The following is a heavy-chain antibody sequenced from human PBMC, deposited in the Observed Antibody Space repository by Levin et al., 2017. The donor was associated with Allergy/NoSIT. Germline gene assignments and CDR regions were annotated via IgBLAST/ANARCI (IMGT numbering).Heavy chain of an antibody. CDR1: GFNISSYD. J-gene: IGHJ6*04. Sequence: GGSLRLSCAASGFNISSYDMHWVRQATGKGLEWVSVIGTADDTYYPDSVKGRFTISRENAKNSLYLQMNSLRAGDTAVYYCVRGPPEKVGTLDVWGKGTTVTVSS. V-gene: IGHV3-13*04. D-gene: IGHD1-26*01. CDR3: VRGPPEKVGTLDV. CDR2: IGTADDT.